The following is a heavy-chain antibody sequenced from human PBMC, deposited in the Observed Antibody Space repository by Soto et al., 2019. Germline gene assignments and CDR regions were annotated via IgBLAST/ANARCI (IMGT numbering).Heavy chain of an antibody. J-gene: IGHJ4*02. CDR1: GFTFDDYA. Sequence: EVPLVESGGGLVRPGRSLRLSCATSGFTFDDYAMNWVRQVPGKGLEWVSGITWNSGGIGYADSVKGRFTISRDNAKNSFYLQMNSLRAEDTALYYCAKGLGFLEWLPLGFDYWGQGTLVTVSS. V-gene: IGHV3-9*01. CDR3: AKGLGFLEWLPLGFDY. CDR2: ITWNSGGI. D-gene: IGHD3-3*01.